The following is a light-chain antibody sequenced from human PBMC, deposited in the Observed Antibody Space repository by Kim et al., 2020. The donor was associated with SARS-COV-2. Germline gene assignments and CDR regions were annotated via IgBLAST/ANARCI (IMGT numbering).Light chain of an antibody. J-gene: IGLJ1*01. Sequence: GTISCTESRSNIGAGYDVHWYQQLPGTAPKLLIYGNSNRPSGVPDRFSGSKSGTSASLAITGLQAEDEADYYCQSYDSSLSGSGVFGTGTKVTVL. CDR2: GNS. CDR1: RSNIGAGYD. CDR3: QSYDSSLSGSGV. V-gene: IGLV1-40*01.